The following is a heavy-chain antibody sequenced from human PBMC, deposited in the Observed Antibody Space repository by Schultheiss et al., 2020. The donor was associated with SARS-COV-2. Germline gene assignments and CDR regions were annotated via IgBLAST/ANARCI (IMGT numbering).Heavy chain of an antibody. V-gene: IGHV1-2*02. Sequence: ASVKVSCKTSGYTFTGYYIHWVRQAPGQGLEWMGWLNPDSGGTNYAQRFQGRVTMTRDTSINTAYMELSRLRSDDTAVYYCAREEDGWSSGYYSWFDPWGQGTLVTVSS. J-gene: IGHJ5*02. D-gene: IGHD3-22*01. CDR3: AREEDGWSSGYYSWFDP. CDR1: GYTFTGYY. CDR2: LNPDSGGT.